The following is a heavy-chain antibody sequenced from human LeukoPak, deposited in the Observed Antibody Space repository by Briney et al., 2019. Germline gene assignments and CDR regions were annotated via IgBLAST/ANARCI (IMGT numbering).Heavy chain of an antibody. D-gene: IGHD5-18*01. J-gene: IGHJ4*02. CDR3: ARVIHRQTYYFDY. Sequence: GGSLRLSCPASGFGFSGYSMTWVRQGPGKGLEWISYIGTSSGTTYYADSVNGRFSISRDNAENTLYLQMNSLRAEDMGIYYCARVIHRQTYYFDYWGRGTLVTVSS. CDR1: GFGFSGYS. CDR2: IGTSSGTT. V-gene: IGHV3-48*01.